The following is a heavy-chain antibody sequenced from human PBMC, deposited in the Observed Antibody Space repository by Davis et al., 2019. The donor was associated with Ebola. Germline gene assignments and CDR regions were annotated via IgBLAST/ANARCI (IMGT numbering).Heavy chain of an antibody. CDR3: ARPRGYSYGFDY. CDR2: IGSTTNFI. Sequence: GESLKISCAASGFTISSHSMNWVRQAPGKGLECVSSIGSTTNFIYYADSVKGRFTISRDNAKNSLYLQMNSLRDEDTAVYYCARPRGYSYGFDYWGQGTQVTVSS. CDR1: GFTISSHS. J-gene: IGHJ4*02. D-gene: IGHD5-18*01. V-gene: IGHV3-21*01.